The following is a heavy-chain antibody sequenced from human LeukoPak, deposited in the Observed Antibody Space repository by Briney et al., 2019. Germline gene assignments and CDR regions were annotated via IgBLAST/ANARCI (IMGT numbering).Heavy chain of an antibody. J-gene: IGHJ3*02. V-gene: IGHV4-34*01. D-gene: IGHD4-17*01. CDR2: INHSGST. Sequence: AETLSLTCAVYGGSFSGYYWSWIRQPPGKGLEWIGEINHSGSTNYNQSLKSRVTISVDTSKNQFSLKLSSVTAADTAIYYCARMPTGGAFDIWGQGTTVTVSS. CDR1: GGSFSGYY. CDR3: ARMPTGGAFDI.